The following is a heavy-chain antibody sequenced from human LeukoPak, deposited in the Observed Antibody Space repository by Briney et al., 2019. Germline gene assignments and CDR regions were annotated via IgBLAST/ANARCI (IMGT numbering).Heavy chain of an antibody. D-gene: IGHD2-21*01. CDR2: TSSSDDGT. Sequence: PGGSLRLSCAASGFIFSSNAMSWVRQAPGKGLEWVSATSSSDDGTYHADSVRGRFTIYRDNFRNTLYLQMNRLRVEDAALYYCARAPVTSCRGAFCYPFDLWGQGVLVTVSS. CDR1: GFIFSSNA. V-gene: IGHV3-23*01. CDR3: ARAPVTSCRGAFCYPFDL. J-gene: IGHJ4*02.